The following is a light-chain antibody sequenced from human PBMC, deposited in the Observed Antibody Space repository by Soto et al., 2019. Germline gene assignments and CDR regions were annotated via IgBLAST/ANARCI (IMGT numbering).Light chain of an antibody. CDR3: QQYGGSPRT. CDR2: SAS. CDR1: QSVTSNY. V-gene: IGKV3-20*01. J-gene: IGKJ1*01. Sequence: EIVLTQSPDTLSLSPGERATLSCRASQSVTSNYLAWYQQKPGQAPRLLIYSASSRATGIPDRFSGSGSGTDFTLTISRLEPEDFAVYYCQQYGGSPRTFGQGTKVEIK.